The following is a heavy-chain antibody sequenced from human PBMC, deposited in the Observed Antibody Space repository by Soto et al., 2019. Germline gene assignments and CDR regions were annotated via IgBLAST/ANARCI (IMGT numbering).Heavy chain of an antibody. V-gene: IGHV3-23*01. CDR2: ISGSDYSI. CDR3: AKAPYYYDSSGFYFHAFDI. J-gene: IGHJ3*02. CDR1: GFTFNSYA. D-gene: IGHD3-22*01. Sequence: EVQLLESGGGLVQPGGSLRLSCAASGFTFNSYAMSWVRQTTGKGLEWVSAISGSDYSIYSADSVKGRFTISRDNSKNTLYLQMDSLRAEDTALYYCAKAPYYYDSSGFYFHAFDIWCQGTMVTVSS.